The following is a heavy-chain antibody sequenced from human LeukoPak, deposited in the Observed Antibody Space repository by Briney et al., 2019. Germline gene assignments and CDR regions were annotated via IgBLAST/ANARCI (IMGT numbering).Heavy chain of an antibody. V-gene: IGHV1-2*02. CDR1: GYTFTGYY. CDR3: ARDLTGELLVFDY. CDR2: INPNSGGT. J-gene: IGHJ4*02. Sequence: GASVKVSCKASGYTFTGYYMHWVRQAPGQGLEWMGWINPNSGGTNYAQKFQGRVTMTRDTSISTAYMELSRLRSDDTAVYYCARDLTGELLVFDYWGQGTLVTVSS. D-gene: IGHD1-26*01.